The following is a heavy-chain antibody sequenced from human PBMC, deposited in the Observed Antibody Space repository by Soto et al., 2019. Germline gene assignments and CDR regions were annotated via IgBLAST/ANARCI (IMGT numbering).Heavy chain of an antibody. CDR2: ISAYNGNT. Sequence: ASVKVSCKASGYTFTSYGISWVRQAPGQGLEWMGWISAYNGNTNYAQKLQGRVTMTTDTSTSTAYMELRSLRSDDTAVYYCARERPRHYFDLRRGYQYYYGMYAWGKETTATVPS. CDR3: ARERPRHYFDLRRGYQYYYGMYA. D-gene: IGHD3-3*01. V-gene: IGHV1-18*04. J-gene: IGHJ6*04. CDR1: GYTFTSYG.